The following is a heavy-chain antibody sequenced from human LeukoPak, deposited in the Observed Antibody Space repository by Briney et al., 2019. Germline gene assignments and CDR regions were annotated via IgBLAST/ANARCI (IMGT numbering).Heavy chain of an antibody. CDR3: AREPRGDGFDY. CDR1: GYTFTIYY. CDR2: INPSGGST. Sequence: ASVKVSCTASGYTFTIYYMHWVRQAPGQGLEWMGIINPSGGSTSYAQKFQGRVTMTRDTSTSTVYMELSSLRSEDTAVYYCAREPRGDGFDYWGQGTLVTVSS. V-gene: IGHV1-46*01. D-gene: IGHD3-16*01. J-gene: IGHJ4*02.